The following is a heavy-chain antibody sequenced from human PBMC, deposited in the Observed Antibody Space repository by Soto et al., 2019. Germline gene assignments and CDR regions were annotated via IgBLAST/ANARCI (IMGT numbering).Heavy chain of an antibody. CDR1: GFTFSSYA. J-gene: IGHJ4*02. CDR2: ISGSGGST. V-gene: IGHV3-23*01. Sequence: GVLRLSCAASGFTFSSYAMSWVRQAPGKGLEWVSAISGSGGSTYYADSVKGRFTISRDNSKNTLYLQMSSLRAEDTAVYYCAKDLYGGNDGDYWGQGTLVTVSS. D-gene: IGHD4-17*01. CDR3: AKDLYGGNDGDY.